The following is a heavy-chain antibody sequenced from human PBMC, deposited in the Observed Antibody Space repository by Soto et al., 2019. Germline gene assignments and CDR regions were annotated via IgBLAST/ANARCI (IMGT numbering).Heavy chain of an antibody. J-gene: IGHJ4*02. D-gene: IGHD5-12*01. CDR3: AKEDGSGYDYGRNYFDY. CDR2: ISYEGSNK. V-gene: IGHV3-30*18. Sequence: GGSLRLSCAAYGFTFSSYGMHWVRQAPGKGLERVAVISYEGSNKYYADSVKGRFTISRDNSKNTLYLQMNSLRAEDTAVYYCAKEDGSGYDYGRNYFDYWGQGTLVTVSS. CDR1: GFTFSSYG.